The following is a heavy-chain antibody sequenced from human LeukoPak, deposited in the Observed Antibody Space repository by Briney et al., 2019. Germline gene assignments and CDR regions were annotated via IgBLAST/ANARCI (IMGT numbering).Heavy chain of an antibody. Sequence: SETLSLTCTVSGGSISSYYWSWIRQPAGKGLEWIGRIYTSESTNYNPSLKSRVTMSVDTSKNQFSLKLSSVTAADTAVYYCATTRIAARRVPVYYYYMDVWGKGTTVTVSS. CDR1: GGSISSYY. D-gene: IGHD6-6*01. CDR2: IYTSEST. V-gene: IGHV4-4*07. J-gene: IGHJ6*03. CDR3: ATTRIAARRVPVYYYYMDV.